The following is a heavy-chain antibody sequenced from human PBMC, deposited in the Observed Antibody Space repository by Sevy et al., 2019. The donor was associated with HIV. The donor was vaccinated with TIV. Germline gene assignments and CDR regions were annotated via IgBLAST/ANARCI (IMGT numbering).Heavy chain of an antibody. D-gene: IGHD2-15*01. Sequence: GGSLRLSCAASGFTFSSYSMNWVRQAPGKGLEWVSSISSSSYIYYADSVKGRFTISRDNAKNSLYLQMNSLRAEDTAVYYCARDRRVTKGYCSGGSCCRDCAFDIWGQGTMVTVSS. CDR3: ARDRRVTKGYCSGGSCCRDCAFDI. CDR1: GFTFSSYS. V-gene: IGHV3-21*01. CDR2: ISSSSYI. J-gene: IGHJ3*02.